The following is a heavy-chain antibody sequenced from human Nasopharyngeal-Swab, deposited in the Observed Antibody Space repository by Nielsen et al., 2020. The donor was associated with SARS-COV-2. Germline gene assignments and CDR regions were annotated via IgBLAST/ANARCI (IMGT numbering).Heavy chain of an antibody. CDR1: GYSFTSYW. J-gene: IGHJ6*03. CDR3: ARQAPHYDFWSGSAYYMDV. D-gene: IGHD3-3*01. V-gene: IGHV5-51*01. CDR2: IYPGDSDT. Sequence: GGSLRLSCKGSGYSFTSYWIGWVRQMPGKSLEWMGIIYPGDSDTRYSPSFQGQVTISADKSISTAYLQWSSLKASDTAMYYCARQAPHYDFWSGSAYYMDVWGKGTTVTVSS.